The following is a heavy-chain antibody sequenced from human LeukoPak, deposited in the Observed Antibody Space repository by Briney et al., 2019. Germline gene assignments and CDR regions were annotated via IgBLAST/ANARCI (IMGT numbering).Heavy chain of an antibody. CDR2: IKLDGSEK. CDR3: ARVRSGRDNDY. D-gene: IGHD1-26*01. CDR1: GFTFSSYW. Sequence: GGSLRLSCAASGFTFSSYWMSWVRQAPGKGLGWVANIKLDGSEKYYVDSVKGRFTISRDNAKNSLYLQMNSLRAEDTAVYYCARVRSGRDNDYWGQGTLVTVSS. V-gene: IGHV3-7*01. J-gene: IGHJ4*02.